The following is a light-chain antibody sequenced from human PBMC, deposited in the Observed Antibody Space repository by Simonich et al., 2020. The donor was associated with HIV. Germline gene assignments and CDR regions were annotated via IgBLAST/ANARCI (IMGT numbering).Light chain of an antibody. Sequence: DIVMTQTPLPLPVTPGEPASISCRSIQSLLSSNGYNYLDWYLQKPGQSPQLLSYLGPNRASGVPDRFSGSGSGTDFTLKISRVEAEDVGVYYCMQARQTPFTFGPGTKVDIK. J-gene: IGKJ3*01. CDR3: MQARQTPFT. CDR2: LGP. CDR1: QSLLSSNGYNY. V-gene: IGKV2-28*01.